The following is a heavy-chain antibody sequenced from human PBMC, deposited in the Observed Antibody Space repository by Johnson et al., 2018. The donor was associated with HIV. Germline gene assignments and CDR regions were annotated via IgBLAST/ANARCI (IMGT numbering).Heavy chain of an antibody. CDR1: GFTFSSYA. J-gene: IGHJ3*02. V-gene: IGHV3-30*04. CDR3: ARASHYADAFDI. D-gene: IGHD2-2*01. Sequence: VQLVESGGGLVQPGGSLRLSCAASGFTFSSYAMHWVRQAPGKGLEWVAVISYDGSNKYYADSVKGRFTISRDNSKNTLYLQMNSLRVDDTALYYCARASHYADAFDIWGQGTMVTVSS. CDR2: ISYDGSNK.